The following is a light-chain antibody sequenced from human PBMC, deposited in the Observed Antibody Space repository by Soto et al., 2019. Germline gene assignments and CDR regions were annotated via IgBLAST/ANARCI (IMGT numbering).Light chain of an antibody. CDR2: AAS. V-gene: IGKV1-8*01. Sequence: AIRMTQSPSSLSASTGDRVTITCRASQGISSYLAWYQQKPGKAPKLLIYAASTLQSVVPSRFSGSGSGTDFTLTISCLQSEDFATYYCQQYYCYPLTFGQGTKLEIK. J-gene: IGKJ2*01. CDR3: QQYYCYPLT. CDR1: QGISSY.